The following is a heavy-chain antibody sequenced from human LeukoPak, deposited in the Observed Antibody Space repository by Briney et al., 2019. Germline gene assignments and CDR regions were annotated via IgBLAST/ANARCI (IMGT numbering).Heavy chain of an antibody. V-gene: IGHV4-30-4*01. Sequence: SETLSLTCTVSGGSISSGDYYWSWIRQPPGKGLEWIGYIYYSGSTFYNPSLKSRVIISVDTSKNQFSLKLSSVTAADTAVYYCARESRPTFYYDSSGYYSDYWGQGTLVTVSS. D-gene: IGHD3-22*01. J-gene: IGHJ4*02. CDR3: ARESRPTFYYDSSGYYSDY. CDR2: IYYSGST. CDR1: GGSISSGDYY.